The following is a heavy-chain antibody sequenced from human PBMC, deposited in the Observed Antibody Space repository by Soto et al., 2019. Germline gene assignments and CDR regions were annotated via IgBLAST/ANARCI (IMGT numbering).Heavy chain of an antibody. J-gene: IGHJ4*02. CDR2: ISYDGSNK. CDR1: GFTFSSYA. V-gene: IGHV3-30-3*01. CDR3: ARDGDEYSSSRVVPPIDY. D-gene: IGHD6-6*01. Sequence: GGSLRLSCAASGFTFSSYAMHWVRQAPGKGLEWVAVISYDGSNKYYADSVKGRFTISRDNSKNTLYLQMNSLRAEDTAVYYCARDGDEYSSSRVVPPIDYWGQGTLVTVSS.